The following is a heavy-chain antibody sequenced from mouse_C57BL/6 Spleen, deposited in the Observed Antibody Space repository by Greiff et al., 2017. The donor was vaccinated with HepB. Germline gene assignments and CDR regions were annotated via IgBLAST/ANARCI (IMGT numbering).Heavy chain of an antibody. CDR3: ARGRPYAMDY. Sequence: VQLKESGGGLVQPGGSLSLSCAASGFTFTDYYMSWVRQPPGKALEWLGFIRNKANGYTTEYSASVKGRFTISRDNSQSILYLQMNALRAEDSATYYCARGRPYAMDYWGQGTSVTVSS. CDR1: GFTFTDYY. CDR2: IRNKANGYTT. J-gene: IGHJ4*01. V-gene: IGHV7-3*01. D-gene: IGHD1-2*01.